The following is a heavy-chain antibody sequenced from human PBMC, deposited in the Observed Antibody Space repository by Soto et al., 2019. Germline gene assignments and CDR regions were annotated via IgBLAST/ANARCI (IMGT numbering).Heavy chain of an antibody. V-gene: IGHV4-31*03. CDR1: EGSSGGRGCC. CDR2: IYYSGST. D-gene: IGHD6-25*01. J-gene: IGHJ6*02. CDR3: ARPLITSTTERPGMDV. Sequence: SETHSLRYSVAEGSSGGRGCCWSWIRQHPGKGLEWIGYIYYSGSTYYNPSLKSRVSMSVDTSKNQFSLRLYYMTAADTAVYYFARPLITSTTERPGMDVLRQGTTVTVSS.